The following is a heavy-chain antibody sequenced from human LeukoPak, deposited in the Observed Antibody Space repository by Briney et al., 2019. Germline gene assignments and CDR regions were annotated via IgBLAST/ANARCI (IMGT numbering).Heavy chain of an antibody. J-gene: IGHJ5*02. Sequence: PGRSLRLSCAASGFTFDDYAMHWVRQAPGKGLEWVSGICWNSGSIGYADSVKGRFTISRDNAKNSLYLQMNSLRAEDTALYYCAGSGSYYKNWFDPWGQGTLVTVSS. CDR1: GFTFDDYA. V-gene: IGHV3-9*01. D-gene: IGHD3-10*01. CDR3: AGSGSYYKNWFDP. CDR2: ICWNSGSI.